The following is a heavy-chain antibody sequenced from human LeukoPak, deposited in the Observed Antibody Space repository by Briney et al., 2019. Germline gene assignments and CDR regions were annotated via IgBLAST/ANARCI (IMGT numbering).Heavy chain of an antibody. J-gene: IGHJ5*02. D-gene: IGHD3-22*01. CDR1: GFTFSRYS. Sequence: GGSLRLSCAASGFTFSRYSMNWVRQAPGKGLEWVSSISSGSSFMYYADSVKGRFTISRDNAKNSLYLQMNSLRAKDTALYYCARDYYDSSGSSWFDPWGQGTLVSVSS. CDR3: ARDYYDSSGSSWFDP. CDR2: ISSGSSFM. V-gene: IGHV3-21*01.